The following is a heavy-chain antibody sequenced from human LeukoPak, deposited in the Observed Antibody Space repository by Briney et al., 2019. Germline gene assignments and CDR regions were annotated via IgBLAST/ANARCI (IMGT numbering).Heavy chain of an antibody. CDR1: GGSISSYY. CDR3: ASEIVGATSFVH. V-gene: IGHV4-59*01. J-gene: IGHJ4*02. D-gene: IGHD1-26*01. CDR2: IYYSGST. Sequence: SETLSLTCTVSGGSISSYYWSWIRQPPGKGLEWIGYIYYSGSTNYNPSLKSRVTISVDTSKNQFSLKLSSVTAADTAVYYCASEIVGATSFVHWGQGTLVTVSS.